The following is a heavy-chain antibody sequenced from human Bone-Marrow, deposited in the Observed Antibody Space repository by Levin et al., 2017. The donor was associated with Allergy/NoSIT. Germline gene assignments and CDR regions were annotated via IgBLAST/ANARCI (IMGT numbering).Heavy chain of an antibody. D-gene: IGHD2-2*01. CDR2: IYSTGST. V-gene: IGHV4-31*03. Sequence: PSETLSLTCTVSGGSISNDGYYWNWIRQDPGKGLEWIGYIYSTGSTRYIPSLKSRVSISVDTSKKQFSLKLSSVTAADTALYYCARGSTGEAVVPAAFDNWGQGILVTVSS. CDR1: GGSISNDGYY. CDR3: ARGSTGEAVVPAAFDN. J-gene: IGHJ4*02.